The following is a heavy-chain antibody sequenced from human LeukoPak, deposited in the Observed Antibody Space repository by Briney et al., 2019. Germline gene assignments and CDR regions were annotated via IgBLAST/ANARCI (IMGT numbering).Heavy chain of an antibody. J-gene: IGHJ4*02. CDR2: IIPIFGTA. D-gene: IGHD3-22*01. Sequence: ASVKVSCKASGGTFSSYAISWVRQAPGQGLEWMGGIIPIFGTANYAQKFQGRVTITADKSTSTAYMELSSLRSEDTAVYYCATTRGVDYYDSSGYLLYYWGQGTLVTVSS. CDR1: GGTFSSYA. CDR3: ATTRGVDYYDSSGYLLYY. V-gene: IGHV1-69*06.